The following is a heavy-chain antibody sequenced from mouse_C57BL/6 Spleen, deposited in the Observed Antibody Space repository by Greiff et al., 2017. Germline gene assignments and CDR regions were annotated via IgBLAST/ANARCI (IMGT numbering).Heavy chain of an antibody. CDR1: GFTFSSYA. CDR3: ARDNYGSSSRDWYFDV. J-gene: IGHJ1*03. Sequence: EVKLMESGGGLVKPGGSLKLSCAASGFTFSSYAMSWVRQTPEKRLEWVATISDGGSYTYYPDNVKGRFTISRDNAKNNLYLQMSHLKSEDTAMYYCARDNYGSSSRDWYFDVWGTGTTVTVSS. V-gene: IGHV5-4*01. D-gene: IGHD1-1*01. CDR2: ISDGGSYT.